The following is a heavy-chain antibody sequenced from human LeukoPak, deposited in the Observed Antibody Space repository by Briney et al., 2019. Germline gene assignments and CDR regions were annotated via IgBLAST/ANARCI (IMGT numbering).Heavy chain of an antibody. CDR2: ISSSSSYI. CDR3: ARDGAARPGYYMDV. Sequence: GGSLRLSCAASGFTFSSYSMNWVRQAPGKGLEWVSSISSSSSYIYCADSVKGRFTISRDNAKNSLYLQMNSLRAEDTAVYYCARDGAARPGYYMDVWGKGTTVTVSS. V-gene: IGHV3-21*04. D-gene: IGHD6-6*01. J-gene: IGHJ6*03. CDR1: GFTFSSYS.